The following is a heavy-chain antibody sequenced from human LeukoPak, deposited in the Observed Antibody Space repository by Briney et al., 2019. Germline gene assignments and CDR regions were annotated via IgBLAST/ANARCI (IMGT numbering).Heavy chain of an antibody. CDR3: AKSISYGQRGDY. V-gene: IGHV3-30*18. CDR1: GFTFSSYG. J-gene: IGHJ4*02. Sequence: QPGRSLRLSCAASGFTFSSYGMHWVRQAPGKGLEWVAVISYDGSNKYYADSVKGRFTISRDNSKNTLYLQMNSLRAEDTAVYYCAKSISYGQRGDYWGQGTLVTVSS. D-gene: IGHD5-18*01. CDR2: ISYDGSNK.